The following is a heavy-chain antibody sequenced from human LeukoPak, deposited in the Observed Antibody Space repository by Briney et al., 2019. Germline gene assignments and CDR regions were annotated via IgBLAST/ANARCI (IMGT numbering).Heavy chain of an antibody. V-gene: IGHV3-30-3*01. Sequence: AGGSLRLSCAASGFTFSSYAMHWVRQAPGKGLEWVAVISYDGSNKYYADSVKGRFTISRDNSKNTLYLQMNSLRAEDTAVYYCARDLWDYLSEYYYYGMDVWGQGTTVTVSS. CDR2: ISYDGSNK. J-gene: IGHJ6*02. D-gene: IGHD2/OR15-2a*01. CDR3: ARDLWDYLSEYYYYGMDV. CDR1: GFTFSSYA.